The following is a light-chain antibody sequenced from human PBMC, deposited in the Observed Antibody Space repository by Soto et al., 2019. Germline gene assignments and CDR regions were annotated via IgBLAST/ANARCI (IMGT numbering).Light chain of an antibody. V-gene: IGKV4-1*01. CDR1: QIIFNSPNGRTS. CDR3: QQSYSSPLT. Sequence: DIVMTQSPDSLAGSPGERATITGKPGQIIFNSPNGRTSLAWYQQKPGQLPKLLIYWASTRESGVPDRFSGSGSGTDFTLTISSLQAEDVAVYYCQQSYSSPLTFGGGTTVEIK. CDR2: WAS. J-gene: IGKJ4*01.